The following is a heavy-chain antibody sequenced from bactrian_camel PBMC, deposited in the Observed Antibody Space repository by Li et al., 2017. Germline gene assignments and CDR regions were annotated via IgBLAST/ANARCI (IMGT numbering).Heavy chain of an antibody. J-gene: IGHJ4*01. CDR1: GFAFSTYD. Sequence: VESGGGLVQPGGSLRLSCVASGFAFSTYDMNWVRQAPGKEREGVAIIDLGDGAAWYADSVRGRFTISQDAAEKTTYLQMITLKPEDTAMYYCAVAPWWYATGCVRGPAVFRDWGQGTQVTVS. CDR2: IDLGDGAA. D-gene: IGHD2*01. V-gene: IGHV3S31*01. CDR3: AVAPWWYATGCVRGPAVFRD.